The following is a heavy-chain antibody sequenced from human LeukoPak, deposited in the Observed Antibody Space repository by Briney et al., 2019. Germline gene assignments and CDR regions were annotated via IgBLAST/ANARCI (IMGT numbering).Heavy chain of an antibody. D-gene: IGHD1-26*01. CDR1: GGSISSGDYS. CDR2: IYYSGNT. V-gene: IGHV4-30-4*07. CDR3: ARNVGATASLDY. J-gene: IGHJ4*02. Sequence: SETLSLTCGVSGGSISSGDYSWNWIRQPPGKGLEWIGYIYYSGNTYYNPSLKSRVTISVDKSKNQFSLKLSSVTAADTAVYYCARNVGATASLDYWGQGTLVTVSS.